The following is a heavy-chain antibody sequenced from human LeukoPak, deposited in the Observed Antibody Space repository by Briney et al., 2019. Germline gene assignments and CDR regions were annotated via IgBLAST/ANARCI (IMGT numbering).Heavy chain of an antibody. V-gene: IGHV3-9*01. D-gene: IGHD2-2*01. CDR2: ISWNSGSI. CDR3: AKGLVPAARPNWFDP. CDR1: GFTFDDYA. J-gene: IGHJ5*02. Sequence: GGSLRLSCAASGFTFDDYAMHWVRQAPGKGLEWVSGISWNSGSIVYADSVKGRFTISRDNAKNSLYLQMNSLRAEDTALYYCAKGLVPAARPNWFDPWGQGTLVTVSS.